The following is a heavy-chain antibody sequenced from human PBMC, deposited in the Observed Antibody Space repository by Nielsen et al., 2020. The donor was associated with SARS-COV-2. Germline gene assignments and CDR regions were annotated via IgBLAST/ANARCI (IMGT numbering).Heavy chain of an antibody. V-gene: IGHV3-48*04. CDR1: GFSFSRYS. Sequence: GESLKISCAASGFSFSRYSMVWVRQAPGKGLEWVSYISSSGSTIYYADSVKGRFTISRDNAKNSLYLQMNSLRAEDTAVYYCASNEPSYYYYYGMDVWGQGTTVTVSS. J-gene: IGHJ6*02. CDR3: ASNEPSYYYYYGMDV. CDR2: ISSSGSTI. D-gene: IGHD1-1*01.